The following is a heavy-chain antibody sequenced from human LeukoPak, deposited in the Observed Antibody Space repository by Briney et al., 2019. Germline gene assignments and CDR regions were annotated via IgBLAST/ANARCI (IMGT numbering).Heavy chain of an antibody. V-gene: IGHV4-59*01. J-gene: IGHJ4*02. CDR1: GGSISSYY. Sequence: SETLSLTCTVSGGSISSYYWSWIRQPPGKGLEWIGYIYYSGSTNYNPSLKSRVTISVDTSKNQFSLKLSSVTAADTAVYYCARYDSSGYYYGGFDYWGQGTLVTVSS. CDR2: IYYSGST. D-gene: IGHD3-22*01. CDR3: ARYDSSGYYYGGFDY.